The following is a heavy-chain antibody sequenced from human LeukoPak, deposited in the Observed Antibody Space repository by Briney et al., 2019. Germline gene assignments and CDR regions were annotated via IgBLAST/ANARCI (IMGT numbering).Heavy chain of an antibody. Sequence: SETVSLTCAVYGGSFSDHYWTWIRQPPGKGLEWIGEINHGGSTNYNPSLKSRVTISIDTSKNQFSLKLSSVTAADTAVYYCARAEDIVVVPAAGDFQHWGQGTLVTVSS. V-gene: IGHV4-34*01. CDR3: ARAEDIVVVPAAGDFQH. CDR2: INHGGST. CDR1: GGSFSDHY. D-gene: IGHD2-2*01. J-gene: IGHJ1*01.